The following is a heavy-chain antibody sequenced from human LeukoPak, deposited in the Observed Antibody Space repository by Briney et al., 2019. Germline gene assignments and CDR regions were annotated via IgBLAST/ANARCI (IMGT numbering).Heavy chain of an antibody. V-gene: IGHV4-59*12. J-gene: IGHJ4*02. CDR1: GGSISSYY. Sequence: SETLSLTCTVSGGSISSYYWSWIRQPPGKGLEWIGYIYYSGSTNYNPSLKSRVTISVDTSKNQFSLKLSSVTTADTAVYYCARTRYYYNSRSYGAPYYFDYWGQGTLVTVSS. CDR3: ARTRYYYNSRSYGAPYYFDY. CDR2: IYYSGST. D-gene: IGHD3-10*01.